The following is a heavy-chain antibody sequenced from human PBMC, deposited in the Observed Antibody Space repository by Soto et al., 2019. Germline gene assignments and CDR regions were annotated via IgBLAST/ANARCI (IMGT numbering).Heavy chain of an antibody. J-gene: IGHJ5*02. Sequence: GASVKVSCKASGGTFSSYAISWVRQAPGQGLEWMGGIIPIFGTANYAQKFQGRVTITADKSTGTAYMELSSLRSEDTAVYYCALSSTSLQPNNWFDPWGQGTLVTVSS. CDR3: ALSSTSLQPNNWFDP. CDR1: GGTFSSYA. CDR2: IIPIFGTA. D-gene: IGHD2-2*01. V-gene: IGHV1-69*06.